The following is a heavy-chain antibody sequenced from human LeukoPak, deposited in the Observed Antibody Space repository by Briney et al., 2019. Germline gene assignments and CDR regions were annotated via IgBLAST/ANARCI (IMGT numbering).Heavy chain of an antibody. J-gene: IGHJ5*02. CDR2: INPNSGGT. D-gene: IGHD4-17*01. Sequence: GASVKVSCKASGYTFTSYDINWVRQAPGQGLEWMGWINPNSGGTNYAQKFQGRVTMTRDTSISTAYMELSRLRSDDTAVYYCARDLGDQANWFDPWGQGTLVTVSS. V-gene: IGHV1-2*02. CDR1: GYTFTSYD. CDR3: ARDLGDQANWFDP.